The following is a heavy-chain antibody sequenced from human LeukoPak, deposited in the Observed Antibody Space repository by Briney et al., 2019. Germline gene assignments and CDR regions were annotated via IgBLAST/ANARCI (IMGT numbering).Heavy chain of an antibody. V-gene: IGHV4-4*07. Sequence: NPSETLSLTCTVSGGSISTFYWSWIRQPAGKGLEWLGHIYTSGSTNYNPSLKSRVTMSVDTSKNQFFLKLSSVTAADTAVYYCAGDVVAAVGSFDYWGQGILVTVSS. J-gene: IGHJ4*02. CDR2: IYTSGST. D-gene: IGHD6-13*01. CDR1: GGSISTFY. CDR3: AGDVVAAVGSFDY.